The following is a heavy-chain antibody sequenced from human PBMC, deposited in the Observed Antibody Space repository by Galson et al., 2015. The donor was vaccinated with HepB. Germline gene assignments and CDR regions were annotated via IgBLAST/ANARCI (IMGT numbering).Heavy chain of an antibody. V-gene: IGHV3-23*01. D-gene: IGHD2-8*01. CDR2: ISGNGGST. J-gene: IGHJ3*02. CDR1: GVTFNRFA. Sequence: SLRLSCAAAGVTFNRFAMTWVRQTPGKGLEWVSSISGNGGSTHYADSVKGRFTISRDNSQNTLYLQMSSLRAEDTAVYYCATTSTSGPSLEAFESWGQGSMVAVSA. CDR3: ATTSTSGPSLEAFES.